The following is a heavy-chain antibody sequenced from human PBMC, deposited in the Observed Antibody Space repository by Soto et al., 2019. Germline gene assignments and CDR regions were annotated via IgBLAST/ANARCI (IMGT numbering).Heavy chain of an antibody. CDR3: AGEYYGSGSYNWFDP. Sequence: LRLSCAVSGFTFSSYWMHWVRQAPGKGLVWVSRINSDGSSTSYADSVKGRFTISRDNAKNTLYLQMNSLRAEDTAVYYCAGEYYGSGSYNWFDPWGQGTLVTVSS. CDR2: INSDGSST. D-gene: IGHD3-10*01. V-gene: IGHV3-74*01. J-gene: IGHJ5*02. CDR1: GFTFSSYW.